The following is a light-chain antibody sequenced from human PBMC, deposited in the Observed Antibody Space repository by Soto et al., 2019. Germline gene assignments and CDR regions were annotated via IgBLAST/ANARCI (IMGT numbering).Light chain of an antibody. V-gene: IGKV1-13*02. CDR2: DAS. Sequence: AIQLTQSPSSLSASVGDRVTITCRASQDISSALAWYQHNPGRAPRLLIYDASSLQSGVPSRFSGSGSGTDFTLTISSLQPEDFATYYCQQYYSYPYTFGQGTKLEIK. CDR1: QDISSA. CDR3: QQYYSYPYT. J-gene: IGKJ2*01.